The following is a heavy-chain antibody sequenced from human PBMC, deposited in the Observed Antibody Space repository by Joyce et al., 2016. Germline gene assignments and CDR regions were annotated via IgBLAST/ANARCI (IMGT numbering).Heavy chain of an antibody. D-gene: IGHD3-3*02. CDR2: IYYSGST. Sequence: QVQLQESGPGLVKPSETLSLTCTVSGGSVSSGSYYWSWIRQPPGKGLEWIGYIYYSGSTNYNPALKSRVTISVDTSKNQFSLKLSSVTAADTAVYYCASHFRGDAFDIRGQGTMVTVSS. CDR1: GGSVSSGSYY. J-gene: IGHJ3*02. CDR3: ASHFRGDAFDI. V-gene: IGHV4-61*01.